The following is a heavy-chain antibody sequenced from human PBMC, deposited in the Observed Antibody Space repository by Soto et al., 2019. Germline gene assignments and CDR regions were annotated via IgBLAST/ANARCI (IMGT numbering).Heavy chain of an antibody. D-gene: IGHD3-10*01. CDR2: IYHGGTN. V-gene: IGHV4-38-2*01. Sequence: ETPDLPCGVCGYSITSSYWGWVRQSPGKRPEWMASIYHGGTNFYNPSLKSRITISVDTSNHHRSLNVTSMTAAQTAVDYCARANGMVGAGSTFAYWGHVTLATDS. J-gene: IGHJ4*01. CDR1: GYSITSSY. CDR3: ARANGMVGAGSTFAY.